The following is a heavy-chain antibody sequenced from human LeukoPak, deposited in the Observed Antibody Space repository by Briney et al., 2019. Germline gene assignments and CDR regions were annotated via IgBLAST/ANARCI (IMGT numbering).Heavy chain of an antibody. D-gene: IGHD5-24*01. Sequence: GGSLRLSCAASGFTFSSYGMHWVRQAPGKGLEWVAGICYDGSNKYYADSVKGRFTISRDNSKNTLYLQMNSLRAEDTAVYYCARARSNPRDSYNPPLDYWGQATLVTVSS. CDR2: ICYDGSNK. CDR3: ARARSNPRDSYNPPLDY. V-gene: IGHV3-33*01. J-gene: IGHJ4*02. CDR1: GFTFSSYG.